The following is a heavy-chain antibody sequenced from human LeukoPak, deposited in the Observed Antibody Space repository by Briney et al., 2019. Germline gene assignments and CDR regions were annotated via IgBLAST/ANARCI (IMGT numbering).Heavy chain of an antibody. CDR1: GYTFTGYY. J-gene: IGHJ4*02. D-gene: IGHD5-18*01. CDR2: INPNSGGT. CDR3: ARVDMIGYSYGYDY. Sequence: ASVKVSCKASGYTFTGYYMHWVRRAPGQGPEWMGWINPNSGGTNYAQKFQGRVTMTRDTSISTAYMELSRLRSDDTAVYYCARVDMIGYSYGYDYWGQGTLFTVSS. V-gene: IGHV1-2*02.